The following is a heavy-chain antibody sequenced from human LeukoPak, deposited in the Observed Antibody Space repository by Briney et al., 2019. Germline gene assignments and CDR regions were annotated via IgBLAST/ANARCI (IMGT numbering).Heavy chain of an antibody. Sequence: GGTLRLSCAASGFTFSSYWMHWVRRAPGKGLRWVSRINSDGSSTSYADSVKGRFTISRDNAKNTLYLQINSLRAEDTAVYYCATESPGGVASDYWGQGTLVTVSS. J-gene: IGHJ4*02. D-gene: IGHD4-23*01. CDR1: GFTFSSYW. V-gene: IGHV3-74*01. CDR2: INSDGSST. CDR3: ATESPGGVASDY.